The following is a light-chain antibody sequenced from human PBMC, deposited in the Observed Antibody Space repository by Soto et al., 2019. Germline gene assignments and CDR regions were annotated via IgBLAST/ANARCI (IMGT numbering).Light chain of an antibody. CDR1: QGISSY. V-gene: IGKV1-27*01. CDR3: QQYGSSLIT. Sequence: DIRFTQSPASLSAYVGDRVTITCRVSQGISSYLNWYRQKPGKVPKLLIYSASNLQSGVPSRFSGSGSGTDFTLTISSLQPEDVAVYYCQQYGSSLITFGQGTRLEIK. J-gene: IGKJ5*01. CDR2: SAS.